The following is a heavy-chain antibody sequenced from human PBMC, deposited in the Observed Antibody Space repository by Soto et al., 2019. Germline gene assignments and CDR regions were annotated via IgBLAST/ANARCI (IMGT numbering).Heavy chain of an antibody. Sequence: LRLSCAASGFTFSDYYMSWIRQAPGKGLEWVSYISSSGSTIYYADSVKGRFTISRDNAKNSLYLQMNSLRAEDTAVYYCARGGGIAARPNYYYGMDVWGQGTTVTVSS. CDR2: ISSSGSTI. V-gene: IGHV3-11*01. CDR3: ARGGGIAARPNYYYGMDV. J-gene: IGHJ6*02. D-gene: IGHD6-6*01. CDR1: GFTFSDYY.